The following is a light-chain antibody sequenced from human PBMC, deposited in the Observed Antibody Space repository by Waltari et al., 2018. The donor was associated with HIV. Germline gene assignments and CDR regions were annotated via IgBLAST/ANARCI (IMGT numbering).Light chain of an antibody. J-gene: IGKJ1*01. CDR1: PSVSSY. CDR2: DAS. CDR3: QQRSNWPPWT. Sequence: EIVLTQSPATLSLSPGETATLSCRSSPSVSSYLACYKQKPGHAPSLLIYDASNRATGTPARFSVSGSWTDFTLTISSLEPEDFAVYYCQQRSNWPPWTFGQGTKVEIK. V-gene: IGKV3-11*01.